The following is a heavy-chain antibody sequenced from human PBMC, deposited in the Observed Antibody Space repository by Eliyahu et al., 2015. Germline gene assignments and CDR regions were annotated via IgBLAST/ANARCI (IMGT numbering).Heavy chain of an antibody. CDR2: INHSGST. V-gene: IGHV4-34*01. J-gene: IGHJ6*03. CDR1: GGSFSXYY. Sequence: QVQLQQWGAGLLKPSETLSLTCAVYGGSFSXYYWSWIRQPPGKGLEWSGEINHSGSTNYNPSLKSRVTISVDTSKNQFSLKLSSVTAADTAVYYCARGRETRSGTFYYYYMDVWGKGTTVTVSS. CDR3: ARGRETRSGTFYYYYMDV. D-gene: IGHD1-26*01.